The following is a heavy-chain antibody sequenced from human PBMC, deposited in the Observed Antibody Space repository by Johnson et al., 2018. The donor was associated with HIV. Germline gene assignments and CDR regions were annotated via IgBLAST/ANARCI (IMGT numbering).Heavy chain of an antibody. CDR3: ARDHGWSRGWLFDAFDI. J-gene: IGHJ3*02. D-gene: IGHD6-19*01. CDR1: GFIVSTNY. Sequence: VQLVESGGGLVQPGGSLELSCAASGFIVSTNYMNWVRQAPGKGLEWVSAISGSGGSTYYADSVKGRFTISRDNSKNTLYLQMNSLRAEDTAVYYCARDHGWSRGWLFDAFDIWGQGTMVTVSS. CDR2: ISGSGGST. V-gene: IGHV3-23*04.